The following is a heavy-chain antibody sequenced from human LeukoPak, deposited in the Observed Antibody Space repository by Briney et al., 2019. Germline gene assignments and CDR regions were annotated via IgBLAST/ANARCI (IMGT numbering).Heavy chain of an antibody. J-gene: IGHJ4*02. CDR3: ARDTYYDFWSGYYSGGLDY. Sequence: GGSLRLSCAASGFTFSSYWMSWVRQAPGKGLEWVANIKQDGSEKYYVDSVEGRFTISRDNAKNSLYLQMSSLRAEDTAVYYCARDTYYDFWSGYYSGGLDYWGQGTLVTVSS. CDR2: IKQDGSEK. CDR1: GFTFSSYW. V-gene: IGHV3-7*01. D-gene: IGHD3-3*01.